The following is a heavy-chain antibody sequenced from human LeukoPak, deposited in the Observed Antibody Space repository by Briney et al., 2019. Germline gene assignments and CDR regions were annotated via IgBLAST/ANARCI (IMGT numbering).Heavy chain of an antibody. CDR3: ASPGNHYHYMDV. D-gene: IGHD1-14*01. Sequence: GSLRLSCAASGFTFSSHGMHWVRQPPGKGLEWIGEIYHSGSTNYNPSLKSRVTISVDTSLNRFSLKLTSVTAADTAVYYCASPGNHYHYMDVWGKGTTVTVSS. CDR1: GFTFSSHGM. V-gene: IGHV4-4*02. CDR2: IYHSGST. J-gene: IGHJ6*03.